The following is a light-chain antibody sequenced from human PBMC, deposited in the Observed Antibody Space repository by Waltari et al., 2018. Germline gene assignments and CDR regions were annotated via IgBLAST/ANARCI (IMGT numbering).Light chain of an antibody. Sequence: EIVLTQSPGTLSLSPGERATLSCRASQSIGRYLVWYQQKPGQAPRLLIYSASTRATGIPDRFSGSGSGTDFSLTISRLEPEDFAVYYCQHNVSLPVVFGQGTKVEIK. CDR2: SAS. CDR3: QHNVSLPVV. CDR1: QSIGRY. J-gene: IGKJ1*01. V-gene: IGKV3-20*01.